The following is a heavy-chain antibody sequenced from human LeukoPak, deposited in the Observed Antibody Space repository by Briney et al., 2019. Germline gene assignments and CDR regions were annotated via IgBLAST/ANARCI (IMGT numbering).Heavy chain of an antibody. CDR3: AGDTGIAAAGRPSDY. J-gene: IGHJ4*02. CDR2: ISAYNGNT. V-gene: IGHV1-18*01. CDR1: GYTFTSYG. D-gene: IGHD6-13*01. Sequence: ASVKVSCKASGYTFTSYGISWVRQAPGQGLEWMGWISAYNGNTNYAQKLQGRVTMTTDTSTSTAYMELRSLRSDDTAVYYCAGDTGIAAAGRPSDYWGQGTLVTVSS.